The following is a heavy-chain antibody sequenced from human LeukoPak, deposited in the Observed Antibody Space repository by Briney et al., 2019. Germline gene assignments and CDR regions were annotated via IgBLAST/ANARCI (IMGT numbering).Heavy chain of an antibody. V-gene: IGHV3-74*01. CDR1: GFTFSSYW. CDR3: ASLNSYSSSWYFDY. Sequence: GGSLRLSCAASGFTFSSYWMHWVRQAPGKGLVWVSRINSDGSSTSYADSVKGRFTISRHNSKNTLYLQMNSLRAEDTAVYYCASLNSYSSSWYFDYWGQGTLVTVSS. J-gene: IGHJ4*02. D-gene: IGHD6-13*01. CDR2: INSDGSST.